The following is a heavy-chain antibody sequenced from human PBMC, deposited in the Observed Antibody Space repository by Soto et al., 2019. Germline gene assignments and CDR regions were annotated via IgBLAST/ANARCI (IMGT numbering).Heavy chain of an antibody. CDR1: GFGFGGFA. J-gene: IGHJ5*02. CDR2: IRATGDTT. CDR3: AKENGILGANWGFFQS. V-gene: IGHV3-23*01. D-gene: IGHD7-27*01. Sequence: EVQLLESGGGLVQPGGSLRLSCAASGFGFGGFAMNWVRQAPGKGLEWVSAIRATGDTTHYADSVKGRFTISRDNSKNILYLQMNRLRAEDTAVYYCAKENGILGANWGFFQSWGQGTLVTVSS.